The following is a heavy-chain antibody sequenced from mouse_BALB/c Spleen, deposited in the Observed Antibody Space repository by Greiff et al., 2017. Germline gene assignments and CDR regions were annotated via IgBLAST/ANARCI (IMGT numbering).Heavy chain of an antibody. CDR2: ISYDGSN. CDR3: ARGNSFAY. V-gene: IGHV3-6*02. D-gene: IGHD2-1*01. J-gene: IGHJ3*01. CDR1: GYSITSGYY. Sequence: EVKVEESGPGLVKPSQSLSLTCPVTGYSITSGYYWNWIRQFPGNKLEWMGYISYDGSNNYNPSLKNRISITRDTSKNQFFLKLNSVTTEDTATYYCARGNSFAYWGQGTLVTVSA.